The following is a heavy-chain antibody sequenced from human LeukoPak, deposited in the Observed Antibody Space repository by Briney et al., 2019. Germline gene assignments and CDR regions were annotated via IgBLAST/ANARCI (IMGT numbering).Heavy chain of an antibody. CDR1: GGSIRRYY. CDR3: ARRARRDVYYFDY. V-gene: IGHV4-59*08. Sequence: SETLSLTCTVSGGSIRRYYWSWIRQPPGKGLEWIGYIYYSGSTNYNPSLKSRVTISVDTSKNQFSLKLSSVTAADTAVYYCARRARRDVYYFDYWGQGTLVTVSS. D-gene: IGHD5-24*01. J-gene: IGHJ4*02. CDR2: IYYSGST.